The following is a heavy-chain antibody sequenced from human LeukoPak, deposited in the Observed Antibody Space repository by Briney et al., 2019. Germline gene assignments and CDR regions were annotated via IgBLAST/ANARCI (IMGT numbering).Heavy chain of an antibody. CDR1: GFTFSRYW. Sequence: PGGSLRLSCAGSGFTFSRYWMAWVRQAPGKGLEWVASINQNVSPIHYVGSVKGRITISRDNAKSSLFLQMTSLRVEDTAVYYCARLKDDVTKFDYWGQGTLVTVSS. D-gene: IGHD2-8*01. CDR3: ARLKDDVTKFDY. J-gene: IGHJ4*02. CDR2: INQNVSPI. V-gene: IGHV3-7*01.